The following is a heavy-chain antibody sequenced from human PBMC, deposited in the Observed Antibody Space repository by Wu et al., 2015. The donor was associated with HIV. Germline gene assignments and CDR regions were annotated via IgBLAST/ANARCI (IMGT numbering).Heavy chain of an antibody. D-gene: IGHD4-23*01. CDR1: GGTFSSYV. CDR2: IIPIFGTA. CDR3: ARVGYGGNSHTDHDGFDI. J-gene: IGHJ3*02. V-gene: IGHV1-69*13. Sequence: QVHLVQSGAEVKKPGSSVKVSCKASGGTFSSYVISWVRQAPGQGLEWMGRIIPIFGTANYAQKFQGRVTITADESTSTAYMELSSLRSEDTAVYYCARVGYGGNSHTDHDGFDIWGQGTMVTVSS.